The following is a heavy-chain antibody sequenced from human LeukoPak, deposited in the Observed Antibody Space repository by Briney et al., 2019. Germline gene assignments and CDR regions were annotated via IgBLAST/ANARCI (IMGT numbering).Heavy chain of an antibody. J-gene: IGHJ4*02. CDR1: GGSISTPGYY. V-gene: IGHV4-39*01. D-gene: IGHD2-21*02. Sequence: SETLSLTCTVSGGSISTPGYYWGWIRQPPGKGLEWIGSLYHSGSTYYKPSLKSRATISVDKSKNQCSLKLRSVTAADTAVYYCARHALATVTDPSFDYWGQGTLVTVPS. CDR2: LYHSGST. CDR3: ARHALATVTDPSFDY.